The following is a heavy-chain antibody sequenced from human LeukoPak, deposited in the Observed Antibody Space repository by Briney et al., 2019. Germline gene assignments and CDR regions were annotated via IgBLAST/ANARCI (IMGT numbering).Heavy chain of an antibody. CDR3: ARHGIECSSTNYYWATVRY. Sequence: PSETLSLTCAVSGYSISSGYYWGWIRQPPGKGLEWIGSIYHSGSTYYNPSLKSRVTISVDTSKNQFSLKLSSVTAVDTAVYYCARHGIECSSTNYYWATVRYWGQGTLVTVSS. CDR2: IYHSGST. D-gene: IGHD4-11*01. CDR1: GYSISSGYY. J-gene: IGHJ4*02. V-gene: IGHV4-38-2*01.